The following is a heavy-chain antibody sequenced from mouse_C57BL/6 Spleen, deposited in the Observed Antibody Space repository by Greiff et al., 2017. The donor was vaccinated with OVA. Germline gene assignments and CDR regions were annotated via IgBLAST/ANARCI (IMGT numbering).Heavy chain of an antibody. CDR1: GFTFTDYY. CDR2: IRNKANGYTT. J-gene: IGHJ4*01. CDR3: ARYPYGNTYAMDY. Sequence: EVQVVESGGGLVQPGGSLSLSCAASGFTFTDYYMSWVRQPPGKALEWLGFIRNKANGYTTEYSASVKGRFTISRDNSQSILYLQMNALRAEDSATYYCARYPYGNTYAMDYWGQGTSVTVSS. D-gene: IGHD2-10*02. V-gene: IGHV7-3*01.